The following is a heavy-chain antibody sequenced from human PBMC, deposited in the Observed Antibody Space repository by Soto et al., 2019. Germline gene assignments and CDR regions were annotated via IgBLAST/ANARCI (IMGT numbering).Heavy chain of an antibody. CDR2: IIPILGIA. V-gene: IGHV1-69*02. CDR3: ASADYYGDYEFDY. Sequence: QVQLVQSGAEVKKPGSSVKVSCKASGGTFSSYTISWVRQAPGQGLEWMGRIIPILGIANYAQKFQGRVTITADKSTSTAYMELSSLRSEDTAVYYCASADYYGDYEFDYWGQGTLVTVSS. D-gene: IGHD4-17*01. J-gene: IGHJ4*02. CDR1: GGTFSSYT.